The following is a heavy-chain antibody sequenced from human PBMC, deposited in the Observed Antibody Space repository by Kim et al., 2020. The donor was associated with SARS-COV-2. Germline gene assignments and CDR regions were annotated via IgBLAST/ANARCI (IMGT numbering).Heavy chain of an antibody. CDR3: AREGTTVTLDY. CDR2: ISSSSSYT. V-gene: IGHV3-11*05. CDR1: GFTFSDYY. Sequence: GGSLRLSCAASGFTFSDYYMSWIRQAPGKGLEWVSYISSSSSYTNYADSVKGRFTISRDNAKNSLYLQMNSLRAEDTAVYYCAREGTTVTLDYWGQGTLVTVSS. D-gene: IGHD4-17*01. J-gene: IGHJ4*02.